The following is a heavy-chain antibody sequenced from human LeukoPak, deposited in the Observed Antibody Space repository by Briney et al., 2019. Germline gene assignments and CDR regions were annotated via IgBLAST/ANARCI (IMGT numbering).Heavy chain of an antibody. Sequence: GGSLRLSCAASGFTVSSNYMSWVRQAPGKGLEWVSVIYSGGSTYYADSVKGRFTISRDNSKNTLYLQMNSLRAEDAAVYYCAKDFDYSVGFDYWGQGTLVTVSS. D-gene: IGHD3-9*01. V-gene: IGHV3-53*01. CDR1: GFTVSSNY. J-gene: IGHJ4*02. CDR2: IYSGGST. CDR3: AKDFDYSVGFDY.